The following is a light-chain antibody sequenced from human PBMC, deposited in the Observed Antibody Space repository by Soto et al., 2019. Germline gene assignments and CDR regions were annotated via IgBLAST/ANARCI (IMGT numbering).Light chain of an antibody. CDR1: QRVSTNY. V-gene: IGKV3-20*01. J-gene: IGKJ1*01. Sequence: EIVLTQSPGTLSLSPGERPTLSCRASQRVSTNYLAWYQQKPGQAPRLLIYDASRRATGIPDRFGGSGSGTDFTLTISRLEPEDFAVYYCQQYSSSPRTFGQGTKVDIK. CDR2: DAS. CDR3: QQYSSSPRT.